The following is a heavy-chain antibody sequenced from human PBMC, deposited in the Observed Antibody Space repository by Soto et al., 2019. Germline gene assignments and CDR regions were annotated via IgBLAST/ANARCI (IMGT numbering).Heavy chain of an antibody. V-gene: IGHV1-46*01. Sequence: SVKVSCKAPGDTFASYYLNWVRQAPGQGLEWMGVINPNGGSTKYAQKFQGRITMTRDTSRSTVYMELSSLRSEDTAVYYCARSSGGNFGIIIEGSNWFDPWGQGTLVTVSS. D-gene: IGHD1-7*01. CDR1: GDTFASYY. J-gene: IGHJ5*02. CDR3: ARSSGGNFGIIIEGSNWFDP. CDR2: INPNGGST.